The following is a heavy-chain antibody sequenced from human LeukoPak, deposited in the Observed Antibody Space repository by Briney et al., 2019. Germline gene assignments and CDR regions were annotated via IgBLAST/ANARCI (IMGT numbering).Heavy chain of an antibody. CDR1: GYTFTSYY. CDR3: ARVPSIAVAGTIGNIDY. D-gene: IGHD6-19*01. CDR2: INPSGGST. V-gene: IGHV1-46*01. J-gene: IGHJ4*02. Sequence: ASVKVSCKASGYTFTSYYMHWVRQAPGQGLEWMGIINPSGGSTSYAQKFQGRVTMTRDTSTSTVYKELSSLRSEDTAVYYCARVPSIAVAGTIGNIDYWGQGTLVTVSS.